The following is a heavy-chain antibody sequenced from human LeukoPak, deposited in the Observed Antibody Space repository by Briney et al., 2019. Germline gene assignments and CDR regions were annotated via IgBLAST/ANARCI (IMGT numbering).Heavy chain of an antibody. CDR1: GFTFSSYS. CDR2: ISSSSNTI. V-gene: IGHV3-48*02. J-gene: IGHJ4*02. Sequence: GGSLRLSCAASGFTFSSYSMNWVRQAPGKGLEWVSYISSSSNTIHYADSVKGRFTISRDYATNSLYLQMSSLRDEDTAVYYCARIPRFWGQGTLVTVSS. CDR3: ARIPRF.